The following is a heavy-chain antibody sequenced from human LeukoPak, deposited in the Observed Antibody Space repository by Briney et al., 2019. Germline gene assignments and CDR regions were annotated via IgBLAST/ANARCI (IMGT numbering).Heavy chain of an antibody. D-gene: IGHD2-2*01. CDR3: AREWYQLREYYYYGMDG. V-gene: IGHV1-46*01. CDR2: INPSGGST. CDR1: GYTFTSYY. J-gene: IGHJ6*02. Sequence: ASVKVSCKASGYTFTSYYMHWVRQAPGQGLEWMGIINPSGGSTSYAQKFQGRVTMTRDTSTSTAYMELSSLRSEDTAVYYCAREWYQLREYYYYGMDGWGQGTTLSVSS.